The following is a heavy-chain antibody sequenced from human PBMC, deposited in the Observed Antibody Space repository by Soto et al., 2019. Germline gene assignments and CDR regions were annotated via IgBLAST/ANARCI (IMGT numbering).Heavy chain of an antibody. D-gene: IGHD1-26*01. J-gene: IGHJ6*02. CDR1: GYTFTGYY. V-gene: IGHV1-2*04. Sequence: ASVKVSCKASGYTFTGYYMHWVRQAPGQGLEWMGWINPNSGGTNYAQKFQGWVTMTRDTSISTAYMELSRLRSDDTAVYYCARDKQGSYSNYGMDVWGQGTTVTVSS. CDR2: INPNSGGT. CDR3: ARDKQGSYSNYGMDV.